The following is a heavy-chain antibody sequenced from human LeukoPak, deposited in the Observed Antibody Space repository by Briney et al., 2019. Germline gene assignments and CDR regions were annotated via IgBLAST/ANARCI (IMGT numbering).Heavy chain of an antibody. CDR3: AGGNYDYVWGSYREIDY. Sequence: PVKVSCKASGGTFSSYAISWVRQAPGQGLEWMGGIIPIFGTANYAQKFQGRVTITADKSTSTAYMELSSLRSEDTAVYYCAGGNYDYVWGSYREIDYWGQGTLVTVSS. V-gene: IGHV1-69*06. D-gene: IGHD3-16*02. CDR1: GGTFSSYA. CDR2: IIPIFGTA. J-gene: IGHJ4*02.